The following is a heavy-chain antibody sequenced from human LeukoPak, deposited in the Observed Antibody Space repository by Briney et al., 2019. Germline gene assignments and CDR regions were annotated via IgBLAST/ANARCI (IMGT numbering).Heavy chain of an antibody. CDR3: AAVPLTNSSGYYMDV. D-gene: IGHD2-8*01. V-gene: IGHV1-58*01. Sequence: ASVKVSCKASGFTFTSSAVQWVRQARGQRLEWIGWIVVGSGNTNYAQKFQERVTITRDMSTSTAYMELSSLRSEDTAVYYCAAVPLTNSSGYYMDVWGKGTTVTVSS. CDR1: GFTFTSSA. CDR2: IVVGSGNT. J-gene: IGHJ6*03.